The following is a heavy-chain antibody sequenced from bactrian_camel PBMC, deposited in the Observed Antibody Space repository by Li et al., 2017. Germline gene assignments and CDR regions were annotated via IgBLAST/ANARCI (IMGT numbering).Heavy chain of an antibody. D-gene: IGHD5*01. CDR2: KYVGGMET. Sequence: SCAASGYSGSPRCMGWFRQAPGKEREAVAIKYVGGMETYYHDSVKGRFTISQDNGPNAVTLQMRSLQVEDTAMYYCATGGWVGYPLERHEYKTWGQGTQVTVS. J-gene: IGHJ4*01. CDR3: ATGGWVGYPLERHEYKT. V-gene: IGHV3-2*01. CDR1: GYSGSPRC.